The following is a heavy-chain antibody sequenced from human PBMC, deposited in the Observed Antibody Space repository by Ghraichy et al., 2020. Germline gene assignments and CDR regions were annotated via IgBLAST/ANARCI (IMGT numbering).Heavy chain of an antibody. CDR3: ARGQYDSSGYYYDINFDY. CDR2: INHSGST. Sequence: ETLSLTCAVYGGSFSGYYWSWIRQPPGKGLEWIGEINHSGSTNYNPSLKSRVTISVDTSKNQFSLKLSSVTAADTAVYYCARGQYDSSGYYYDINFDYWGQGTLVTVSS. CDR1: GGSFSGYY. D-gene: IGHD3-22*01. J-gene: IGHJ4*02. V-gene: IGHV4-34*01.